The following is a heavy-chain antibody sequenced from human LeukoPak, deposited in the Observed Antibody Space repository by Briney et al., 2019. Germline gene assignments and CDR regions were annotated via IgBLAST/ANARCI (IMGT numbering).Heavy chain of an antibody. Sequence: GESLKISLKGPGYSFTNYWIGWARQMPGKGLEWMGIIYPGDSDTRYSPSFHGQVTISADKSISTAYLQWSSLKASNTAMYYCARGYYYFDYWGQGTLVTVSS. CDR1: GYSFTNYW. CDR2: IYPGDSDT. D-gene: IGHD5-18*01. CDR3: ARGYYYFDY. V-gene: IGHV5-51*01. J-gene: IGHJ4*02.